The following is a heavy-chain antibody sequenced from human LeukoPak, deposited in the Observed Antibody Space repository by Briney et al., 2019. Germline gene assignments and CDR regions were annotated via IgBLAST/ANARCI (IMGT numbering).Heavy chain of an antibody. CDR1: GGSISSYY. V-gene: IGHV4-59*01. CDR2: IYYSGST. D-gene: IGHD6-13*01. CDR3: ARLGAAAGDY. J-gene: IGHJ4*02. Sequence: PSETLSLTCTVSGGSISSYYWSWTRQPPGKGLEWIGYIYYSGSTNYNPSLKSRVTISVDTSKNQFSLKLSSVTAADTAVYYCARLGAAAGDYWGQGTLVTVSS.